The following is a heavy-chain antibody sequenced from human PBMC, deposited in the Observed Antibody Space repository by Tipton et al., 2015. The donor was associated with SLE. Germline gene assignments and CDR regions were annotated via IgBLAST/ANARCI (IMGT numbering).Heavy chain of an antibody. CDR3: AREAPGSSWYDRGPGSY. Sequence: QVQLVQSGAEVKKPGASVKVSCKASGYTFTSYYMHWVRQAPGQGLEWMGIINPSGGSTSYAQKFQGRVTMTRDTSTSTVYMELSSLRSEDTAVYYCAREAPGSSWYDRGPGSYWGQGTLVTVSS. CDR2: INPSGGST. V-gene: IGHV1-46*01. CDR1: GYTFTSYY. J-gene: IGHJ4*02. D-gene: IGHD6-13*01.